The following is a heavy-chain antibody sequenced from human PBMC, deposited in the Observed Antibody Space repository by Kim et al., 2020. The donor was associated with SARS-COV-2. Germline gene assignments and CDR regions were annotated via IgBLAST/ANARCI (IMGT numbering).Heavy chain of an antibody. V-gene: IGHV3-30*07. D-gene: IGHD5-18*01. CDR3: ARDPPSLATYGYYGYFDY. J-gene: IGHJ4*02. Sequence: KGRFTISRDNSKNTLYLQMNSLRAEDTAVYYCARDPPSLATYGYYGYFDYWGQGTLVTVPS.